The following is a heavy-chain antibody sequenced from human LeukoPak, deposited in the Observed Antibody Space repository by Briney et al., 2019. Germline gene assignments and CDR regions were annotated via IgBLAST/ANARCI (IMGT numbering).Heavy chain of an antibody. D-gene: IGHD1-26*01. CDR3: ARDSHSTWEDY. CDR1: GSSFGDFS. CDR2: ISHTSTTV. V-gene: IGHV3-48*04. Sequence: GGSLGLSCTVSGSSFGDFSMNWVRQAPGKGLEWVSYISHTSTTVYYADSVKGRFTISRDNAKNSLYLQMNSLRAEDTAVYYCARDSHSTWEDYWGQGALVTVSS. J-gene: IGHJ4*02.